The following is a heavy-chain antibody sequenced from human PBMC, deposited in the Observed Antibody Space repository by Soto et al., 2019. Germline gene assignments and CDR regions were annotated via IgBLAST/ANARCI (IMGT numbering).Heavy chain of an antibody. D-gene: IGHD3-22*01. CDR1: GYTFTSYG. V-gene: IGHV1-18*04. CDR3: ARVLDSSGYYYPRY. Sequence: ASVKVSCKASGYTFTSYGISWVRQAPGQGLEWMGWISAYNGNTNYAQKLQGRVTMTTDTSTSTAYMELRSLRSDDTAVYYCARVLDSSGYYYPRYWGQGTLVTVSS. J-gene: IGHJ4*02. CDR2: ISAYNGNT.